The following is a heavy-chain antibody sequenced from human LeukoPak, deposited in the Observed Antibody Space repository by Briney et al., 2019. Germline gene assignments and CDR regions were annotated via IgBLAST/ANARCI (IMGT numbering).Heavy chain of an antibody. CDR1: GGSFSGYY. J-gene: IGHJ4*02. CDR3: ARGRGSIDY. D-gene: IGHD6-6*01. CDR2: INHSGST. Sequence: SETLSLTCAVYGGSFSGYYWSWIRQPPGKGLEWIGEINHSGSTNYNPSLKSRVTISVDTSKNQFSPKLSSVTAADTAVYYCARGRGSIDYWGQGTLVTVSS. V-gene: IGHV4-34*01.